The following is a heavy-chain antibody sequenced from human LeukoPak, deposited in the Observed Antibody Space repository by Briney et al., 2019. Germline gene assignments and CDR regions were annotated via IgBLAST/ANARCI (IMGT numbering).Heavy chain of an antibody. D-gene: IGHD3-22*01. CDR3: ARDRDSSGYYWFDY. CDR2: IYHSGST. J-gene: IGHJ4*02. V-gene: IGHV4-30-2*01. CDR1: GGSISSGGYY. Sequence: PSETLSLTCTVSGGSISSGGYYWSWIRQPPGKGLEWIGYIYHSGSTYYNPSLKSRVTISVDRSKNQFSLKLSSVTAADTAVYYCARDRDSSGYYWFDYWGQGTLVTVSS.